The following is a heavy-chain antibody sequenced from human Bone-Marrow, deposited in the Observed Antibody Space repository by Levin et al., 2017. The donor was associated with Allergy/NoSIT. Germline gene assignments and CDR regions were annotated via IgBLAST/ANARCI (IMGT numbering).Heavy chain of an antibody. CDR1: GGSFSGYY. V-gene: IGHV4-34*01. CDR2: INHSGST. Sequence: PSETLSLTCAVYGGSFSGYYWSWIRQPPGKGLEWIGEINHSGSTNYNPSLKSRVTISVDTSKNQFSLKLSSVTAADTAVYYCARGLSGVRWLQPPPFDYWGQGTLVTVSS. D-gene: IGHD5-24*01. CDR3: ARGLSGVRWLQPPPFDY. J-gene: IGHJ4*02.